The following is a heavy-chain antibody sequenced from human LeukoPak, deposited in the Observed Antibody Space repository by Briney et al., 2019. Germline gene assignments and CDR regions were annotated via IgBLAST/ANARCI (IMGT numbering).Heavy chain of an antibody. Sequence: ASVKVSCKASGYTFTSYDINWVRQAPGQGLEWMGIINPSGGSTSYAQKFQGRVTMTRDTSTSTVYMELSSLRSEDTAVYYCARDTVVVPAAVSFFDYWGQGTLVTVSS. J-gene: IGHJ4*02. CDR3: ARDTVVVPAAVSFFDY. D-gene: IGHD2-2*01. CDR1: GYTFTSYD. V-gene: IGHV1-46*01. CDR2: INPSGGST.